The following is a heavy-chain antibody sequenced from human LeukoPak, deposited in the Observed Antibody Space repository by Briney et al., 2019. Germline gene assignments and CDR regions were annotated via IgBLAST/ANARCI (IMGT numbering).Heavy chain of an antibody. D-gene: IGHD5/OR15-5a*01. CDR1: GFSLTTSEVG. CDR2: IYWDDVK. V-gene: IGHV2-5*02. J-gene: IGHJ4*02. CDR3: AHRRPVSANNYFDS. Sequence: SGPTLVKPTQTLTLTCTFSGFSLTTSEVGVGWIRQPPGKALEWLALIYWDDVKRYSPSLRSRLTITKDTSKNQVVLTMTNMDPVDTATYYCAHRRPVSANNYFDSWGQGTLVTVSS.